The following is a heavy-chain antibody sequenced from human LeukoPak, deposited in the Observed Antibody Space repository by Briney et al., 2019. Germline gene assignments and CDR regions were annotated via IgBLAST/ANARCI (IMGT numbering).Heavy chain of an antibody. CDR1: GFTFTSYS. J-gene: IGHJ4*02. CDR3: ATSIAALYYFDY. D-gene: IGHD6-6*01. CDR2: ISGGGGSK. V-gene: IGHV3-23*01. Sequence: GGSLRLSCAASGFTFTSYSMNWVRQAPGKGLEWVSTISGGGGSKYYADSVKGRFTISRDNSKNTLYLQMNSLRAEDTAVYYCATSIAALYYFDYWGQGTLVTVSS.